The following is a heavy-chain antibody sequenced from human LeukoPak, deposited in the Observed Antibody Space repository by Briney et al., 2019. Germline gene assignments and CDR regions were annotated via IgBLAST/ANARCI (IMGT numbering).Heavy chain of an antibody. J-gene: IGHJ5*02. CDR3: ARGRMPLGWFDP. Sequence: SQTLSLTCTVSGVSISSGSYYWSWIRQPAGKGLEWIGRIYTSGSTNYNPSLKSRVTISVDTSKNQFSLKLSSVTAADTAVYYCARGRMPLGWFDPWGQGTLVTVSS. CDR1: GVSISSGSYY. D-gene: IGHD2-2*01. CDR2: IYTSGST. V-gene: IGHV4-61*02.